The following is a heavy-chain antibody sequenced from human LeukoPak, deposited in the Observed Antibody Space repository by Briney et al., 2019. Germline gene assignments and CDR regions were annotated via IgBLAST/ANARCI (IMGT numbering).Heavy chain of an antibody. V-gene: IGHV3-23*01. CDR1: GFPFSTFA. CDR2: ISASGGST. Sequence: GGSLRLSCAASGFPFSTFAMSWVRQAPGKRLEWVSIISASGGSTYYADSVKGRFTMSRDNSKHTLYLQMNSLRAEDTGVYYCASRQYSILTGYDGALDIWGQGTMVTVSS. D-gene: IGHD3-9*01. J-gene: IGHJ3*02. CDR3: ASRQYSILTGYDGALDI.